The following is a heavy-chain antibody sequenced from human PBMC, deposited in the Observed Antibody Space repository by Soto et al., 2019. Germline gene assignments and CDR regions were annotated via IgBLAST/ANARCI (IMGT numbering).Heavy chain of an antibody. CDR3: AKDHYVAGSVGFDY. J-gene: IGHJ4*02. CDR2: ISGSGGST. D-gene: IGHD6-19*01. CDR1: GFTFSSYA. V-gene: IGHV3-23*01. Sequence: GGFLRLSCAASGFTFSSYAMSWVRQAPGKGLEWVSAISGSGGSTYYADSVKGRFTISRDNSKNTLYLQMNSLRAEDTAVYYCAKDHYVAGSVGFDYWGQGTLVTVSS.